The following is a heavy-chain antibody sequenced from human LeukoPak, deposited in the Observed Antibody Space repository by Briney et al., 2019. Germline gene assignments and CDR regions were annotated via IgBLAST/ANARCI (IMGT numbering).Heavy chain of an antibody. CDR1: GVSFSGYY. J-gene: IGHJ6*02. CDR2: INHSGST. D-gene: IGHD3-3*01. V-gene: IGHV4-34*01. Sequence: PSETLSLTCAVYGVSFSGYYWSWIRQPPGKGLEWIGEINHSGSTNYNPSLKSRVTISVDTSKNQFSLKLSSVTAADTAVYYCARGEGYDFWSGYYSYYYYGMDVWGQGTTVTVSS. CDR3: ARGEGYDFWSGYYSYYYYGMDV.